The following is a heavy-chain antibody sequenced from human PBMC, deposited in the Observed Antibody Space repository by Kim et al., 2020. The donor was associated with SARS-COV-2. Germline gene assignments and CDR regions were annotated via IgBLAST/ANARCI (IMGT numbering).Heavy chain of an antibody. CDR1: GFTFSSYG. CDR3: ALWFGES. D-gene: IGHD3-10*01. J-gene: IGHJ5*02. CDR2: ISNDGSNK. V-gene: IGHV3-30*03. Sequence: GGSLRLSCAASGFTFSSYGMHWVRQAPGKGLEWVADISNDGSNKYYADSVKGRFTISRDNSKNTLYLQMNSLRAEDTAVYYCALWFGESWGQGTLVTVSS.